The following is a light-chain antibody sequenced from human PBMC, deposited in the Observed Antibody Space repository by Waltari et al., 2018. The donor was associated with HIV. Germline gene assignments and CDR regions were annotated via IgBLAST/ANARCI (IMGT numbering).Light chain of an antibody. CDR2: YAS. CDR3: QQRRNWIT. V-gene: IGKV3-11*01. CDR1: ESVSTY. Sequence: EIVLTQSPATLSLSPGDRAPLSCRASESVSTYLDWYQQKPGQAPRLLIYYASNRATGIPARFRGSGSGTDFTLTITTIEPEDCAVYYCQQRRNWITFGPGTRLEIK. J-gene: IGKJ5*01.